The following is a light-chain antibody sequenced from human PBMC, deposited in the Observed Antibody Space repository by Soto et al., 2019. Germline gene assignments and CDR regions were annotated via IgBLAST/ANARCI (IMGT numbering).Light chain of an antibody. Sequence: IHLTQTPSSLSASLGDIVTITCQASQGISSFLAWYQQKPGKAPKLLIYAASSLQSGVPSRFSGSGFGTDFTLTITSLQPEDFATYYCQQVESYPSTFGGGTKVDIK. CDR3: QQVESYPST. CDR2: AAS. V-gene: IGKV1-9*01. J-gene: IGKJ4*01. CDR1: QGISSF.